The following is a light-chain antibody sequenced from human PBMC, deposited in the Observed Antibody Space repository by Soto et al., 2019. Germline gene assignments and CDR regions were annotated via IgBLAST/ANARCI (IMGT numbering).Light chain of an antibody. V-gene: IGKV3-20*01. CDR2: GAS. CDR1: QSVSSSY. CDR3: QQYGSSPPIT. Sequence: EIVLTQSPGTLSLSPGERATLSGRASQSVSSSYLAWYQQKPGQAPRLLIYGASSRATGIPDRFSGSGSGTDFTLTISRLEPEDFAVYYCQQYGSSPPITVGQVTRLEIK. J-gene: IGKJ5*01.